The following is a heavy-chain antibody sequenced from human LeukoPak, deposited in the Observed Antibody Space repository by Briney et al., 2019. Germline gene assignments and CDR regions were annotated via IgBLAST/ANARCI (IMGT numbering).Heavy chain of an antibody. CDR3: ARSGYSYGWPFDY. J-gene: IGHJ4*02. CDR1: GFTFSSYS. CDR2: ISSSRSYM. Sequence: GGSLRLSCAPSGFTFSSYSMNWVRQAPGKGLEWVSYISSSRSYMYYADSVKGRFTISRDNAKNSLYLQMSSLKASDTAMYYCARSGYSYGWPFDYWGQGTLVTVSS. D-gene: IGHD5-18*01. V-gene: IGHV3-21*04.